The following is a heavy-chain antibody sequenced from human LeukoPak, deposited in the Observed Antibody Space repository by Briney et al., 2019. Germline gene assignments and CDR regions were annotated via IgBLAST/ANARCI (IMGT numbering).Heavy chain of an antibody. J-gene: IGHJ1*01. CDR1: GFTFSSYW. CDR2: INSDGSST. D-gene: IGHD3-22*01. Sequence: GGSLRLSCAASGFTFSSYWMHWVRHAPGKGLVWVSRINSDGSSTSYADSVKGRFTISRDNAKNTLYLQMNSLRAEDTAVYYCARGDYYDSSGYPEYFQHWGQGTLVTVSS. V-gene: IGHV3-74*01. CDR3: ARGDYYDSSGYPEYFQH.